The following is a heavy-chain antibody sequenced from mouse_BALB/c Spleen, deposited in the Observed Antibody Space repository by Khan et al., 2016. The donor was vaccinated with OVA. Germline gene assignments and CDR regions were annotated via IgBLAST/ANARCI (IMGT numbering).Heavy chain of an antibody. Sequence: VQLQESGPGLVKPSQSLSLTCTVTGYSITSNYAWNWIRQFPGNKLEWMGYISYSGRTSYIPSLKSRISITRDTSKNQFFLQLNSVTTEDTATDYCARGTYYGYAMGYLCQGTSVTVSS. CDR2: ISYSGRT. J-gene: IGHJ4*01. V-gene: IGHV3-2*02. CDR1: GYSITSNYA. D-gene: IGHD1-1*01. CDR3: ARGTYYGYAMGY.